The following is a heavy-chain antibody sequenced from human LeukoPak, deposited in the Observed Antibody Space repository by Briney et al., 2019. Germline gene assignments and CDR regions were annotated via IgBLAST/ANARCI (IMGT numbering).Heavy chain of an antibody. CDR3: VKGFVHPTYYFEY. CDR1: GFTFSSYA. D-gene: IGHD3-10*01. V-gene: IGHV3-23*01. CDR2: ITGSGDGT. Sequence: GGSLRLSCAASGFTFSSYAMMWVCQSPEKGLEWVSSITGSGDGTYYADSVRGRFTISRGNSRNTLYLQMNSLRAEDTAVYFCVKGFVHPTYYFEYWGQGTLVTVSS. J-gene: IGHJ4*02.